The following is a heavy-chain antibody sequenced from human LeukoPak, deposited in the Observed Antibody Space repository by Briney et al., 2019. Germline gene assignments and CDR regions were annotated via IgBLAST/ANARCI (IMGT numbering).Heavy chain of an antibody. D-gene: IGHD3-3*01. J-gene: IGHJ4*02. CDR3: AALYYDFWSGYYNALDY. V-gene: IGHV4-34*01. CDR1: GGSFSGYY. Sequence: SETLSLTCAVYGGSFSGYYWSWIRQPPGKGLEWIGEINHSGSTNYNPSLKSRVTISVDTSKNQFSLKLSSVTAADTAVYYCAALYYDFWSGYYNALDYWGQGTLVTVSS. CDR2: INHSGST.